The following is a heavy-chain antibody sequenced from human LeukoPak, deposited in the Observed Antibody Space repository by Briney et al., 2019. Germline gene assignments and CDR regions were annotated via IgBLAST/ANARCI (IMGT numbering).Heavy chain of an antibody. D-gene: IGHD3-22*01. CDR3: ARDPYYYDSSGHRVSWFDP. Sequence: GGSLRLSCAASGFTFSSYWMHWVRQAPGKGLVWVSRINSDGSSASYADSVKGRFTISRDNAKNTLYLQMNSLRAEDTAVYYCARDPYYYDSSGHRVSWFDPWGQGTLVTVSS. CDR1: GFTFSSYW. CDR2: INSDGSSA. V-gene: IGHV3-74*01. J-gene: IGHJ5*02.